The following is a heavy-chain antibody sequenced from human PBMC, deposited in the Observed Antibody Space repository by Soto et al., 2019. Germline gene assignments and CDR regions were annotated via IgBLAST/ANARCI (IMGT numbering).Heavy chain of an antibody. V-gene: IGHV1-69*08. Sequence: QDQLVQSGAEVKKPGSSVKVSCKDSGGTFSSHTFSWVRQAPGQGLEWMGRIIPALGTATYAQKFQGRVTITADESATTVYMELNSLRSEDTAVYYCARPDFGDYWYFDLWGRGTLVTVS. CDR3: ARPDFGDYWYFDL. D-gene: IGHD4-17*01. CDR2: IIPALGTA. J-gene: IGHJ2*01. CDR1: GGTFSSHT.